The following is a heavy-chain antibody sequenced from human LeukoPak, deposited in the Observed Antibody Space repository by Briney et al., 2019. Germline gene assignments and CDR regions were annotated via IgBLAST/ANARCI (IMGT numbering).Heavy chain of an antibody. J-gene: IGHJ4*02. Sequence: GGSLRLSCAASGFTFSSYAMHWVRQAPGKGLEWVAVISYDGSNKYYADSVKGRFTISRDNSKNTLYLQMNSLRAEDTAVYYCARAYGGNSGVDCWGQGTLVTVSS. V-gene: IGHV3-30-3*01. CDR2: ISYDGSNK. D-gene: IGHD4-23*01. CDR1: GFTFSSYA. CDR3: ARAYGGNSGVDC.